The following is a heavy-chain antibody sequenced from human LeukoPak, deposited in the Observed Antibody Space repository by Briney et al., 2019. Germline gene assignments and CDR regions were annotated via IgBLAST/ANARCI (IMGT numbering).Heavy chain of an antibody. V-gene: IGHV3-21*01. D-gene: IGHD3-10*01. J-gene: IGHJ4*02. CDR2: ISSSSSYI. Sequence: GGSLRLSCAASGFTFSSYSMNWVRQAPEKGLEWVSSISSSSSYIYYADSVKGRFTISRDNAKNSLYLQMNSLRAEDTAVYYCARDPTSHGSGTSYWGQGTLVTVSS. CDR1: GFTFSSYS. CDR3: ARDPTSHGSGTSY.